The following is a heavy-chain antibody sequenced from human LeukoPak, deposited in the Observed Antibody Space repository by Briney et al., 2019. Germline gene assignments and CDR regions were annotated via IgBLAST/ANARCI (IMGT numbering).Heavy chain of an antibody. V-gene: IGHV1-18*01. CDR1: GYTFSSYG. CDR2: INPYNGNT. D-gene: IGHD3-9*01. J-gene: IGHJ5*02. Sequence: GASVKVSCKASGYTFSSYGISWVRQAPGQGLEWVGRINPYNGNTKYVQKFYDRVSMTTDTSTSTAYMELRRLRSGDTAMYYCARTYYDILTGSPSYNWFDPWGQGTLVTVSS. CDR3: ARTYYDILTGSPSYNWFDP.